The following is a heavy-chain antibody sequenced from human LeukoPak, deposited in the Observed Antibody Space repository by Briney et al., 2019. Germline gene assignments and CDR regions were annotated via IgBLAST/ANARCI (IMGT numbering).Heavy chain of an antibody. D-gene: IGHD3-22*01. V-gene: IGHV1-8*01. CDR3: ARDQSSSGYYRGVRFDP. Sequence: ASVKVSCKASGYTFTSYDINWVRQATGQGLEWMGWMNPNSGNTGYAQKFQGRVTMTRNTSISTAYMELSSVTAADTAVYYCARDQSSSGYYRGVRFDPWGQGTLVTVSS. J-gene: IGHJ5*02. CDR2: MNPNSGNT. CDR1: GYTFTSYD.